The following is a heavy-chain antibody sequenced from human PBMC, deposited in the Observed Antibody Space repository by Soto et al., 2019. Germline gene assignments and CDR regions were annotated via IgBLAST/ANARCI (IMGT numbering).Heavy chain of an antibody. D-gene: IGHD6-6*01. CDR1: SDSMNSGGYY. V-gene: IGHV4-31*03. CDR2: IYSNGDT. J-gene: IGHJ6*02. CDR3: ARRGGSSSGYYYYAMDI. Sequence: SETLSLTCSVSSDSMNSGGYYWSWIRQHPGKGLEWIGYIYSNGDTYYNPSLKSRVTISVDTSKNQFSLNLTSVTAADTAVYYCARRGGSSSGYYYYAMDIWGQGTTVTV.